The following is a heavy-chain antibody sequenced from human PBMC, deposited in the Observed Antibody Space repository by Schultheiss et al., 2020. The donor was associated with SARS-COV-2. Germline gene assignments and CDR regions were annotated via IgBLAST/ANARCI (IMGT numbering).Heavy chain of an antibody. CDR3: ARDIVVPAAIPGEVYYYYMDV. J-gene: IGHJ6*03. CDR1: GYIFASYG. CDR2: ISAYNGNT. D-gene: IGHD2-2*02. V-gene: IGHV1-18*01. Sequence: ASVKVSCKASGYIFASYGISWVRQAPGQGLEWMGWISAYNGNTNYAQKLQGRVTMTTDTSTSTAYMELRSLRSDDTAVYYCARDIVVPAAIPGEVYYYYMDVWGKGTTVTVSS.